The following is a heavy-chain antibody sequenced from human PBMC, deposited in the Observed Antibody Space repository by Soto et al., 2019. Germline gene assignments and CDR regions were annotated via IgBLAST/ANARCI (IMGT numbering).Heavy chain of an antibody. Sequence: ASVKVSCKASGYTFTSYDINWVRQATGQGLEWMGWMNPNSGNTGYAQKFQGRVTMTRNTSISTAYMELSSLRSEDTAVYYCARGNPGYSSSWYHYYFDYWGQGTLVTVSS. D-gene: IGHD6-13*01. CDR3: ARGNPGYSSSWYHYYFDY. CDR2: MNPNSGNT. J-gene: IGHJ4*02. V-gene: IGHV1-8*01. CDR1: GYTFTSYD.